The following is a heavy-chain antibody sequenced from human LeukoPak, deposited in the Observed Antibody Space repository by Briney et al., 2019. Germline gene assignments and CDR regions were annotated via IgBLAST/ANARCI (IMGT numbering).Heavy chain of an antibody. D-gene: IGHD1-26*01. CDR3: ASEQKVGATFIYYYYYYMDV. J-gene: IGHJ6*03. CDR1: GGTFSSDT. Sequence: SVKVSCKASGGTFSSDTISWGRQAPGQGLEWMGRIIPILGIANYAQKFQGRVTITADKSTSTAYMELSSLRSEDTAAYYCASEQKVGATFIYYYYYYMDVWGKGTTVTVSS. V-gene: IGHV1-69*02. CDR2: IIPILGIA.